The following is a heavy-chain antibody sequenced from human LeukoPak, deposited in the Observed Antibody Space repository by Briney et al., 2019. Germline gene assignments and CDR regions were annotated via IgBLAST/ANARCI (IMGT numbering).Heavy chain of an antibody. D-gene: IGHD3-9*01. Sequence: GESLKISCKGSGYSFTSYWIGWVRQMPGKGLEWMGIIYPGDSDTGYSPSFQGQVTISADKSISTAYLQWSSLKASDTAMYYCARHPTYYDILTGYYYYEFDYWGQGTLVTVSS. CDR2: IYPGDSDT. CDR3: ARHPTYYDILTGYYYYEFDY. V-gene: IGHV5-51*01. CDR1: GYSFTSYW. J-gene: IGHJ4*02.